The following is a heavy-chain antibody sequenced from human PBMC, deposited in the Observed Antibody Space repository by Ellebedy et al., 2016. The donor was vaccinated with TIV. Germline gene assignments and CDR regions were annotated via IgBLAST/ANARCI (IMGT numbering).Heavy chain of an antibody. D-gene: IGHD5-24*01. CDR3: AKDLGRWLQYFDS. Sequence: GGSLRLSCAASGFTFSSYGMHWVRQAPGKGLEWVAGMLYDGNDEYYADSVKGRFTISSESSKTTSYLQMNSLRPEDTAVYYCAKDLGRWLQYFDSWGQGTLVTVSS. CDR1: GFTFSSYG. J-gene: IGHJ4*02. CDR2: MLYDGNDE. V-gene: IGHV3-30*18.